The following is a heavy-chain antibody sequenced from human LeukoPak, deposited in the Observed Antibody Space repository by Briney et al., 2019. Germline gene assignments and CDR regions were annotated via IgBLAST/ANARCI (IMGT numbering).Heavy chain of an antibody. CDR1: GGTFSSYA. V-gene: IGHV1-69*04. CDR3: ARGGLSSGLSYYYYYMDV. D-gene: IGHD6-19*01. Sequence: SVKVSCKASGGTFSSYAISWVRQAPGQGLEWMGRTIPILGIANYAQKFQGRVTITADKSTSTAYMELSGLRSEDTAVYYCARGGLSSGLSYYYYYMDVWGKGTTVTVSS. J-gene: IGHJ6*03. CDR2: TIPILGIA.